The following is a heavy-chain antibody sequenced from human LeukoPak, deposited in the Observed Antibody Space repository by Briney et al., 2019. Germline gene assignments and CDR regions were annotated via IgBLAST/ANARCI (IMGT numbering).Heavy chain of an antibody. CDR1: GFTFDDYG. J-gene: IGHJ4*02. V-gene: IGHV3-20*04. Sequence: GGSLRLSCAASGFTFDDYGMSWVRQAPGKGLEWVSGINWNGGSTGYADSVKGRFTISRDNAKNSLYLQMNSLRAEDTALYYCARDLKPSHFWSGYYGLDYWGQGTLVTVSS. D-gene: IGHD3-3*01. CDR3: ARDLKPSHFWSGYYGLDY. CDR2: INWNGGST.